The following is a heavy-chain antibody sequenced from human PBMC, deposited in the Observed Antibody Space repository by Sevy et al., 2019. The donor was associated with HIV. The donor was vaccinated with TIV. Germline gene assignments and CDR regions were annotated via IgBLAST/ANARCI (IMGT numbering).Heavy chain of an antibody. CDR2: FSYDGADT. CDR1: GSTFSNYA. V-gene: IGHV3-30*04. Sequence: GGSLRLSCAASGSTFSNYAMHWVRQTPDRGLEWVAVFSYDGADTPYADSVKGRFTVSRDNSKSTLYLQMNSLRVDDSAVYFCARFPPQRAFDIWGQGTTVTVSS. CDR3: ARFPPQRAFDI. J-gene: IGHJ3*02.